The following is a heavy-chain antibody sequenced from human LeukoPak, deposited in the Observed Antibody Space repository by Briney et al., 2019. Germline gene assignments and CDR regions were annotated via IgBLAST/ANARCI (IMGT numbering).Heavy chain of an antibody. CDR3: ARDYHPITMIVGSNWFDP. CDR1: GFTFSSYG. V-gene: IGHV3-33*01. J-gene: IGHJ5*02. CDR2: IWYDGSNK. D-gene: IGHD3-22*01. Sequence: PGGSLRLSCAASGFTFSSYGMHWVRQAPGKGLEWVAVIWYDGSNKYYADSVKGRFTISRDNSKNTLYLQMNSLRAEDTAVYYCARDYHPITMIVGSNWFDPWGQGTLVTVSS.